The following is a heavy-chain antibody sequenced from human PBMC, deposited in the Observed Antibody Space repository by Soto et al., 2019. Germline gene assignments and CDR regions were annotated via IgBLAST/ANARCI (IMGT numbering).Heavy chain of an antibody. D-gene: IGHD6-19*01. Sequence: EVQLLESGGGLVQPGGSLRLSCEAFGAIFSNYAMTWVRQAAGKGLEWVSSISGPGDRTYYADSVQGRFTISRDNSKNTLFLQMHSLRADDTALYFCARDERIAVAGTDTWGQGILVSVTS. V-gene: IGHV3-23*01. CDR1: GAIFSNYA. CDR2: ISGPGDRT. J-gene: IGHJ5*02. CDR3: ARDERIAVAGTDT.